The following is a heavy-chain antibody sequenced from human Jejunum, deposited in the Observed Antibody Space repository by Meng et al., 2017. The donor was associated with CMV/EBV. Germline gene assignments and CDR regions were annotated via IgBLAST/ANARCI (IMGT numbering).Heavy chain of an antibody. CDR2: IYHSGIT. D-gene: IGHD2-2*01. CDR1: YS. V-gene: IGHV4-38-2*02. CDR3: ARDCSTISCYMGGYYYYYGLDV. Sequence: YSWGWIRQPPGEGLEWLASIYHSGITYYNPSLKSRVTMSVDTSKNQFSLKLTSVTAADTAVYYCARDCSTISCYMGGYYYYYGLDVWGQGTTVTVSS. J-gene: IGHJ6*02.